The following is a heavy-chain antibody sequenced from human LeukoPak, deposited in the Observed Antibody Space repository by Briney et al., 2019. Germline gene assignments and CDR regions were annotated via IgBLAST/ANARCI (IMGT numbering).Heavy chain of an antibody. CDR2: IIPIFGTA. J-gene: IGHJ4*02. V-gene: IGHV1-69*13. CDR3: ARRRGYSYGYLDY. D-gene: IGHD5-18*01. Sequence: VASVKVSCKASGGTFSSYAISWVRQAPGQGLEWMGGIIPIFGTANYAQKFQGRVTITADESTSTAYMELSSLRSEDTAVYYCARRRGYSYGYLDYWGQGPLVTVSS. CDR1: GGTFSSYA.